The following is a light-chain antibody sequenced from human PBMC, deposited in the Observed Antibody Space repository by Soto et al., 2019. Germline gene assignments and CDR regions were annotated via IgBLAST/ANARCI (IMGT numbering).Light chain of an antibody. CDR2: NNN. Sequence: QSVLTQPPSASGTPGQKVTISCSGSSSNIGPNAVNWYQQLPGTAPKLLLYNNNQRPSGVSDRFSGSKSGTSAALAISGLQSDDEADYHCAAWDDSLNGLVFGTGTTLTVL. V-gene: IGLV1-44*01. CDR1: SSNIGPNA. CDR3: AAWDDSLNGLV. J-gene: IGLJ1*01.